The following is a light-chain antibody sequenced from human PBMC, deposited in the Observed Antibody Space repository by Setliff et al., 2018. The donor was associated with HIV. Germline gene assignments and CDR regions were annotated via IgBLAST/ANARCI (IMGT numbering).Light chain of an antibody. CDR2: EVS. V-gene: IGLV2-14*01. CDR1: SSDFGSYDY. J-gene: IGLJ1*01. CDR3: SSFTSSSTYV. Sequence: SALTQPASVSGSPGQSITISCTGTSSDFGSYDYVSWYQHHPGKAPKLIIYEVSNRPSEVSNRFSGSKSGNTASLTISGLQTEDEADYYCSSFTSSSTYVFGTGTKVTVL.